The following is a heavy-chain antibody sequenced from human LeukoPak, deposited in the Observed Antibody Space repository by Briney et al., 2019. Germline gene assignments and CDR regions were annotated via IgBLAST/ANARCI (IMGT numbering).Heavy chain of an antibody. Sequence: GGSLRLSWAASGFTFSSYAMSRVRQAPGQGLEGVGRIRNKANSYSTEYAASVKGRFTISRDDSKNSPYLQMNSLKTEDAAVYYCVRIRLGMSTRVFDIWGQGTMVTVSS. V-gene: IGHV3-72*01. CDR1: GFTFSSYA. D-gene: IGHD2-2*01. CDR2: IRNKANSYST. J-gene: IGHJ3*02. CDR3: VRIRLGMSTRVFDI.